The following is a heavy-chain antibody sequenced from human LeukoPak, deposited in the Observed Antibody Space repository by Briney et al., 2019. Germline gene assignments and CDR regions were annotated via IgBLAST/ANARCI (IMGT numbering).Heavy chain of an antibody. CDR1: GFTFSSYA. CDR3: ATIAAY. Sequence: PGGSLRLSCAASGFTFSSYAMSWVRQAPGKGLEWVSGISWNSGSIGYADSVKGRFTISRDNAKNSLYLQMNSLRAEDTALYYCATIAAYWGQGTLVTVSS. D-gene: IGHD6-25*01. V-gene: IGHV3-9*01. J-gene: IGHJ4*02. CDR2: ISWNSGSI.